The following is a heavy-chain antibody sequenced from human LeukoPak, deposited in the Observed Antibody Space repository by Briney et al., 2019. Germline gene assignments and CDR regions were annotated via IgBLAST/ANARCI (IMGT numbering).Heavy chain of an antibody. J-gene: IGHJ4*02. D-gene: IGHD6-13*01. CDR3: ANQHGSSWYYFDY. CDR1: GFTFSSYA. Sequence: PGGSLRLSCAASGFTFSSYAMSWVRQAPGKGLEWVSAISGSGGSTYYADSVKGRFTISRDNSKNTLYLQMNSLRAEDTAVYYCANQHGSSWYYFDYWGQGTLVIVSS. V-gene: IGHV3-23*01. CDR2: ISGSGGST.